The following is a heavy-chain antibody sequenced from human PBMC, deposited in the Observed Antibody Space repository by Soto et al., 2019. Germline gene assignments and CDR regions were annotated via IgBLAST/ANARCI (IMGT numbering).Heavy chain of an antibody. Sequence: GGSLRLSCAASGFTFSSYAMSWVRQAPGKGLEWVSAISGSGGSTYYTDSVKGRFTISRDNSKNTLYLQMNSLRAEDTAVYYIAKEEDYYDSSGYWPFNSWGQETLVTVSS. D-gene: IGHD3-22*01. J-gene: IGHJ4*02. CDR1: GFTFSSYA. V-gene: IGHV3-23*01. CDR2: ISGSGGST. CDR3: AKEEDYYDSSGYWPFNS.